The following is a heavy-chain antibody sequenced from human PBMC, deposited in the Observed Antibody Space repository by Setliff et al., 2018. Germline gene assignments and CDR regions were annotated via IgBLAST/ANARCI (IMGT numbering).Heavy chain of an antibody. Sequence: SETLSLTCTVSGDSISSGSYYWNWIRQPPGKGLEWIGYVGYNGNTHYNPSLNSRVTMSVDTSKNQFSLKLTSVSAADTAVYYCARWGENSGRPDWRAFDIWGQGTMVTVSS. CDR3: ARWGENSGRPDWRAFDI. J-gene: IGHJ3*02. CDR1: GDSISSGSYY. D-gene: IGHD1-26*01. V-gene: IGHV4-61*01. CDR2: VGYNGNT.